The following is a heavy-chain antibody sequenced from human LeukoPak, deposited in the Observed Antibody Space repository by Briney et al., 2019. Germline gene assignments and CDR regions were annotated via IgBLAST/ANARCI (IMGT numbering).Heavy chain of an antibody. V-gene: IGHV4-4*07. CDR3: ARESWALIAAAGHFDY. J-gene: IGHJ4*02. Sequence: PSETLSLTCAVSGYSISSGYYWSWIRQPAGKGLEWIGRIYTSGSTNYNPSLKSRVTMSVDTSKNQFSLKLSSVTAADTAVYYCARESWALIAAAGHFDYWGQGTLVTVSS. CDR2: IYTSGST. D-gene: IGHD6-13*01. CDR1: GYSISSGYY.